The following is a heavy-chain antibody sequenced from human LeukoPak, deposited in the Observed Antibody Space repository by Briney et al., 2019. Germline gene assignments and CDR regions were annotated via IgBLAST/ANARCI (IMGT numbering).Heavy chain of an antibody. CDR2: IYYSGST. CDR3: ARGSLDDSSGYYFYYYGMDV. J-gene: IGHJ6*02. Sequence: SETLSLTCTVSGGSISSYYWSWIRQPPGKGLEWIGYIYYSGSTNYNPSLKGRVTISVDTSKNQFSLKLSSVTAADTAVYYCARGSLDDSSGYYFYYYGMDVWGQGTTVTVSS. CDR1: GGSISSYY. D-gene: IGHD3-22*01. V-gene: IGHV4-59*01.